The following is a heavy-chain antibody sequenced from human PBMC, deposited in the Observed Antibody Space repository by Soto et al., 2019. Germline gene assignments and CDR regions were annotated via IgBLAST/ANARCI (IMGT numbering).Heavy chain of an antibody. V-gene: IGHV3-33*01. CDR2: IWYDGNNK. CDR1: GFTFSNYG. D-gene: IGHD2-21*01. J-gene: IGHJ4*02. Sequence: GSLRLSCXASGFTFSNYGMHWVRQAPGKGLEWVAVIWYDGNNKYYADSVKGRLTISRDNSNNTLYVQMTSLRAEDTAVYYCRRGLHSLFHYWGQGTLVTVSS. CDR3: RRGLHSLFHY.